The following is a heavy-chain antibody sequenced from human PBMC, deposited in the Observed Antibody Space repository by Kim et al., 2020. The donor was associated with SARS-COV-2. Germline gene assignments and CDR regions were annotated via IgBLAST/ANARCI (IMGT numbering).Heavy chain of an antibody. J-gene: IGHJ6*01. D-gene: IGHD6-6*01. CDR2: INTNTGNP. Sequence: ASVKVSCKASGYTFTSYSMNWVRQAPGQGLEWMGWINTNTGNPTYAQGFTGRFVFTLDTSLSTAYLQISSLKAEDTAVYYCARLWGVNSSPYYYYCYGMDVLGPGNTV. CDR1: GYTFTSYS. CDR3: ARLWGVNSSPYYYYCYGMDV. V-gene: IGHV7-4-1*02.